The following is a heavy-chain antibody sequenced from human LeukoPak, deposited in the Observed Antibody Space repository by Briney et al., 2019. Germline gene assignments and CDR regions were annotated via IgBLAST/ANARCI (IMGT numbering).Heavy chain of an antibody. CDR2: IIPILGIA. J-gene: IGHJ6*02. V-gene: IGHV1-69*04. CDR1: GGTFSSYA. CDR3: ASSYGNRYYYYYGMDV. Sequence: SVKVSCKASGGTFSSYAISWVRQAPGQGLEWMGRIIPILGIANYAQKFQGRVTITADKSTSTAYMELSSLRSEDTAVYYRASSYGNRYYYYYGMDVWGQGTTVTVSS. D-gene: IGHD5-18*01.